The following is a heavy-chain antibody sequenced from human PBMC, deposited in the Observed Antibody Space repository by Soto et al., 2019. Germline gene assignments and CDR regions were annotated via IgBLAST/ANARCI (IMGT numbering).Heavy chain of an antibody. CDR2: MNPNSGNT. D-gene: IGHD4-17*01. Sequence: ASVKVSCKASGYTFTGYYMHWVRQAPGQGLEWMGWMNPNSGNTGYAQKFQGRVTMTRNTSISTAYMELSSLRSEDTAVYYCARGTHGDYGSAFDIWGQGTMVTVSS. CDR3: ARGTHGDYGSAFDI. CDR1: GYTFTGYY. J-gene: IGHJ3*02. V-gene: IGHV1-8*02.